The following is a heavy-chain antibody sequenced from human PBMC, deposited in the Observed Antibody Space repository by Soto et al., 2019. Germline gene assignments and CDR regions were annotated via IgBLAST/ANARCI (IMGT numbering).Heavy chain of an antibody. J-gene: IGHJ4*02. D-gene: IGHD2-21*02. CDR3: AREAYCGGDCYSFEY. Sequence: VQLLQSGAEVKKPGASVKVACKTSGYTFTSYIISWVRQAPGQGLQWMGWISPYNGDTSYAQNLQGRVTMTTDTSTNTTYMELRSLRSDDTAVYYCAREAYCGGDCYSFEYWGQGTLVTVSS. CDR1: GYTFTSYI. V-gene: IGHV1-18*04. CDR2: ISPYNGDT.